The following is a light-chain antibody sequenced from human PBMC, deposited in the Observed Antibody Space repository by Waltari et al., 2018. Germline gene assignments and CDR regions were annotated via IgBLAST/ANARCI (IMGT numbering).Light chain of an antibody. V-gene: IGLV2-14*03. CDR2: DVN. CDR1: SSDVGRHDS. Sequence: QSALTQPASVSGSPGQSITISCTGSSSDVGRHDSVSWYQDHPGQAPKVIIFDVNTRPSGVSDRFSASKSGNTASLTISGLQAEDEATYYCSSQSCDDVLIFGGGTKLTVL. CDR3: SSQSCDDVLI. J-gene: IGLJ2*01.